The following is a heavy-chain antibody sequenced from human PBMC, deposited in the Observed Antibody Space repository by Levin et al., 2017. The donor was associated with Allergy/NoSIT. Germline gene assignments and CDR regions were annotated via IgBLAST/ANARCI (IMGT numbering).Heavy chain of an antibody. CDR2: INHSGST. D-gene: IGHD6-19*01. CDR1: GGSFSGYY. V-gene: IGHV4-34*01. Sequence: SQTLSLTCAVYGGSFSGYYWSWIRQPPGKGLEWIGEINHSGSTNYNPSLKSRVTISVDTSKNQFSLKLSSVTAADTAVYYCARIPLASSGSILNWGQGTLVTVSS. CDR3: ARIPLASSGSILN. J-gene: IGHJ4*02.